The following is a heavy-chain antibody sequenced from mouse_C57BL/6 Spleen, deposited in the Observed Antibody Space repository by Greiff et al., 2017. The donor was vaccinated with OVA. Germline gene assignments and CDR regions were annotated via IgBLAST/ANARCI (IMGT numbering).Heavy chain of an antibody. CDR2: IWRGGST. V-gene: IGHV2-5*01. Sequence: QVQLKQSGPGLVQPSQSLSITCTVSGFSLTSYGVHWVRQSPGKGLEWLGVIWRGGSTDYNAAFMSRLSITKDNSKSQVFFKMNSLQADDTAIYYCAKNRRYGYDGNYAMDYWGQGTSVTVSS. CDR3: AKNRRYGYDGNYAMDY. CDR1: GFSLTSYG. D-gene: IGHD2-2*01. J-gene: IGHJ4*01.